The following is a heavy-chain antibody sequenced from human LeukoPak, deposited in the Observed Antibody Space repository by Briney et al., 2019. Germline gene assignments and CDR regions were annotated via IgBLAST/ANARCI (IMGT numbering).Heavy chain of an antibody. CDR2: INPNSGGT. V-gene: IGHV1-2*02. CDR1: GYTFTGYY. J-gene: IGHJ4*02. D-gene: IGHD3-16*02. Sequence: ASVKVSCKASGYTFTGYYMHWVRQAPGQGLEWMGWINPNSGGTNYAQKFQGRVTMTRDTSISTAYMELSRLRSEDTAVYYCARDQGSYRQGYDYWGQGTLVTVSS. CDR3: ARDQGSYRQGYDY.